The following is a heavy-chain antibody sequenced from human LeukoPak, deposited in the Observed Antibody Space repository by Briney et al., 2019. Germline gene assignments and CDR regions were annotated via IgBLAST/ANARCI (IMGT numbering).Heavy chain of an antibody. D-gene: IGHD6-13*01. CDR1: GFTFNSYG. V-gene: IGHV3-33*01. CDR3: ARPRTYSSSWSPFDY. CDR2: IGYDGSNK. Sequence: PGSSLRLSCAASGFTFNSYGMHWVRQAPGKGLEWVALIGYDGSNKYYADSVKGRFTISRDNSKNTLYLQMNSLRAEDTAVYYCARPRTYSSSWSPFDYWGQGTLVTVCS. J-gene: IGHJ4*02.